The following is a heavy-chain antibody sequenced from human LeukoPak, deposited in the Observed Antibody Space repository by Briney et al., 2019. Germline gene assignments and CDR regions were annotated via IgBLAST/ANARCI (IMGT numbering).Heavy chain of an antibody. V-gene: IGHV4-59*11. CDR1: GGSFSSHY. D-gene: IGHD4-17*01. Sequence: SETLSLTCTVSGGSFSSHYWSWIRQPPGKGLEWIGYISYIGSTNYNPSLKSRVTISVDTSKNQFSLKLSSVTAADTAVYYCARDPTTVTNGLDIWGQGTMVTVSS. CDR3: ARDPTTVTNGLDI. J-gene: IGHJ3*02. CDR2: ISYIGST.